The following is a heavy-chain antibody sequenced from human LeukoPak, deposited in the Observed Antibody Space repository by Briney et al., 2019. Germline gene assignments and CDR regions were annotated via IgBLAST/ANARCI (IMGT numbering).Heavy chain of an antibody. D-gene: IGHD6-19*01. V-gene: IGHV3-53*01. J-gene: IGHJ4*02. CDR1: GFTVRSNY. CDR3: ARAVYTSDWFPGPHFDH. Sequence: GGSLRLSCAASGFTVRSNYMNWVRQAPGKGLEWVSVIYSGGTTYYADSVKGRFTISKDNSENTLYLQMNSLRAEDTAVYYCARAVYTSDWFPGPHFDHWGRGTLVTVSS. CDR2: IYSGGTT.